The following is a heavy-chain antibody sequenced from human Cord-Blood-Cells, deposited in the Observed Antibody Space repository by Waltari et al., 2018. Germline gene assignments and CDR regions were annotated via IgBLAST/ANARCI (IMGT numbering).Heavy chain of an antibody. J-gene: IGHJ4*02. D-gene: IGHD2-2*01. CDR1: GYTFTGYY. Sequence: QVQLVQSGAEVKKPGASVKVSCKASGYTFTGYYMHWVRQAPGQGLEWMGRINPNSGGTNYAQKFQGRVTMTRDTSVSTAYMELSRLRSDDTAVYYCARDFCSSTSCYDYWGQGTLVTVSS. V-gene: IGHV1-2*06. CDR2: INPNSGGT. CDR3: ARDFCSSTSCYDY.